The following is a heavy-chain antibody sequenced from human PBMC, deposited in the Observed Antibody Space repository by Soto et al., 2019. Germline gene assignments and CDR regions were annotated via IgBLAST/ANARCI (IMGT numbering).Heavy chain of an antibody. J-gene: IGHJ6*02. CDR1: GGTFSSYA. CDR3: ARSQGSSTSLEIYYYYYYGMDV. V-gene: IGHV1-69*13. Sequence: SVKVSCKASGGTFSSYAMSWVRQAPGQGLEWMGGIIPISETTNYAQKFQGRVTITADESKSTAYMELSSLRSEDTAVYYCARSQGSSTSLEIYYYYYYGMDVWGQGTTVTVSS. D-gene: IGHD2-2*01. CDR2: IIPISETT.